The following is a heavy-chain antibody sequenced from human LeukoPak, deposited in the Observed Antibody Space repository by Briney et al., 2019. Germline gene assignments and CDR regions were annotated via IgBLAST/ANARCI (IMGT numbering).Heavy chain of an antibody. CDR2: MNPNSGNT. D-gene: IGHD1-26*01. J-gene: IGHJ4*02. CDR1: GYTFPSYD. CDR3: ARPTRVVGVNQLRDSYYFDY. Sequence: ASVKVSCKASGYTFPSYDINWVRQATGQGLKWMGWMNPNSGNTGYAQKFQGRVTMTRNTSISTAYMELSSLRSEDTAVYYCARPTRVVGVNQLRDSYYFDYWGQGTLVTVSS. V-gene: IGHV1-8*01.